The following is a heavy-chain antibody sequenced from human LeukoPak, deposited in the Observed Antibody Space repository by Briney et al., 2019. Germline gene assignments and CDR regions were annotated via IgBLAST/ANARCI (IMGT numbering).Heavy chain of an antibody. D-gene: IGHD4-11*01. CDR2: ISSSSSTI. CDR1: GFTFSSYS. Sequence: GGSLRLSCAASGFTFSSYSMNWVRQAPGKGLEWVSYISSSSSTIYYADSVKGRFTISRDNAKNSLYLQMNSLRAEDTAVYYCAKHYSDYGIDYWGQGTLVTVSS. CDR3: AKHYSDYGIDY. V-gene: IGHV3-48*01. J-gene: IGHJ4*02.